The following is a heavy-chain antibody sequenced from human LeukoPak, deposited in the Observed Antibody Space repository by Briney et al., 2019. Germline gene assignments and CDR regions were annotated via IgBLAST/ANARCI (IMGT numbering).Heavy chain of an antibody. J-gene: IGHJ6*03. CDR2: INPNSGGT. CDR3: ARAVVPAANNYYYYYYMDV. V-gene: IGHV1-2*02. D-gene: IGHD2-2*01. CDR1: GYTFTGYY. Sequence: ASVKVSCKASGYTFTGYYMHWVRQAPGPGLEWMGWINPNSGGTNYAQKFQGRVTMTRDTSISTAYMELSRLRSDDTAVYYCARAVVPAANNYYYYYYMDVWGKGTTVTVSS.